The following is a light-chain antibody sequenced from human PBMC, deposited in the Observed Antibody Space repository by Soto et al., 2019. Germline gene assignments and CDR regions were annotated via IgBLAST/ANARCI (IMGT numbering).Light chain of an antibody. CDR1: QNINSW. V-gene: IGKV1-5*01. CDR3: QHYNSYLWT. J-gene: IGKJ1*01. CDR2: DAS. Sequence: DIQMTQSPSTLSASVGDRVTITCRASQNINSWLAWYQQKPGKAPKFLIYDASSLESGVPSRFSGSGSGTEFTLTSSSLQPDDFATYYCQHYNSYLWTFGQGNKVEIK.